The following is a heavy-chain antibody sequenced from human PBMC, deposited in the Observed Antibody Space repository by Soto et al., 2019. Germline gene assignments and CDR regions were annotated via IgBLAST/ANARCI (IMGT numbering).Heavy chain of an antibody. CDR2: ISRSGNI. Sequence: QVQLQESGPGLAKPSQTLSLICTVSGGSLTTGDYYWTWIRQSPGEGLEWIGYISRSGNIFYNPSLKSRITTSLDTSKDQISLKLNSVTAADTAVYYCARGNDYVYFYDYWGQGTLVTVSS. D-gene: IGHD4-17*01. CDR3: ARGNDYVYFYDY. V-gene: IGHV4-30-4*01. CDR1: GGSLTTGDYY. J-gene: IGHJ4*02.